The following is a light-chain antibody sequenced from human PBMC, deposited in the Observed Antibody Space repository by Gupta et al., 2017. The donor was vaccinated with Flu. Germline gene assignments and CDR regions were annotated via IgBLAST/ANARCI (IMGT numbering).Light chain of an antibody. J-gene: IGLJ2*01. V-gene: IGLV2-11*01. CDR2: DVS. CDR3: CADAGSDSLV. CDR1: SSDVGGYNY. Sequence: QSALTQPRSVSGSPGQSVTISCTGTSSDVGGYNYVSWYQQPPGKAPKLMIYDVSRRTAGAPGLFSGSKAGNTASLTISGLQEEDAADYYCCADAGSDSLVFGGGTKLTVL.